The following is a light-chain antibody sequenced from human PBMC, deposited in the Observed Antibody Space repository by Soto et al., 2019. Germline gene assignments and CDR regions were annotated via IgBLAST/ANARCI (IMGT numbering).Light chain of an antibody. Sequence: IVLTHAPGTLSFSPGEIATLSFRASQSVSSSYLAWYQQKPGQAPRLLIYGASSRATDIPDRFSGSGSGTDFTLTISRLEPEDFAVYFCQQRSNWPTFGQGTRLEIK. CDR1: QSVSSSY. CDR3: QQRSNWPT. J-gene: IGKJ5*01. V-gene: IGKV3D-20*02. CDR2: GAS.